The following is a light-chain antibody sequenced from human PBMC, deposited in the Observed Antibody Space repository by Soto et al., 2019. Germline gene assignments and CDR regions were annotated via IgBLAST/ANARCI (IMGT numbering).Light chain of an antibody. CDR3: QQYYSTPLT. CDR2: WAS. CDR1: QSVLYSSNNENY. J-gene: IGKJ4*01. V-gene: IGKV4-1*01. Sequence: DIVMTQSPDSLAVSLGERATINCRSSQSVLYSSNNENYLAWYQQKAGQPPKLLIYWASTRESGVPDRFSGSGSGTDFTLSISSLQAEDVPVYYCQQYYSTPLTFGGGTRVEIK.